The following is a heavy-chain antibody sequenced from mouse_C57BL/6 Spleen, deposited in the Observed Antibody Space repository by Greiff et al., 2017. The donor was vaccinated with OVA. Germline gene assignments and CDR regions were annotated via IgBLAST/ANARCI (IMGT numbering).Heavy chain of an antibody. V-gene: IGHV6-6*01. CDR3: TRNYGSSYYYAMDY. CDR2: IRNKANNHAT. D-gene: IGHD1-1*01. CDR1: GFTFSDAW. J-gene: IGHJ4*01. Sequence: EVKVEESGGGLVQPGGSMKLSCAASGFTFSDAWMDWVRQSPEKGLEWVAEIRNKANNHATYYAESVKGRFTISRDDSKSSVYLQMNSLRAEDTGIYYCTRNYGSSYYYAMDYWGQGTSVTVSS.